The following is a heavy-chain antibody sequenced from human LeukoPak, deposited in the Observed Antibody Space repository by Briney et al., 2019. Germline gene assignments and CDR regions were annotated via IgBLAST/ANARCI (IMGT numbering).Heavy chain of an antibody. J-gene: IGHJ4*02. CDR1: GFTFSSYS. V-gene: IGHV3-48*01. D-gene: IGHD5-24*01. CDR2: ISSSSSTI. CDR3: AKARGVATNYGALDY. Sequence: QTGGSLRLSCAASGFTFSSYSMNWVRQAPGKGLEWVSYISSSSSTIYYADSVKGRFTISRDNAKNSLYLQMNSLRVEDTAVYYCAKARGVATNYGALDYWGQGTLVTVSS.